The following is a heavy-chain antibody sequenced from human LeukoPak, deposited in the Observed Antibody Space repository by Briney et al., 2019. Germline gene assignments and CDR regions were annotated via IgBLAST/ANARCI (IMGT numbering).Heavy chain of an antibody. CDR1: GGTFSSYA. J-gene: IGHJ2*01. V-gene: IGHV1-69*10. Sequence: ASVKVSCKASGGTFSSYAISWVRQAPGQGLEWMGGIIPILGIANYAQKFQGRVTITADKSTSTAYMELSSLRSEDTAVYYCARERDSSSWYAWYFDLWGRGTLVTVSS. CDR3: ARERDSSSWYAWYFDL. D-gene: IGHD6-13*01. CDR2: IIPILGIA.